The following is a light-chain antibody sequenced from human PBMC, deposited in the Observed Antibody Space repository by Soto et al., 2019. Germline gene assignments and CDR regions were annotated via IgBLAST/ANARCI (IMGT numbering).Light chain of an antibody. CDR3: SSYTSIDTRV. V-gene: IGLV2-14*01. CDR1: SSDVGGYNF. Sequence: QSALTQPASVSGSPGQSITISCTGTSSDVGGYNFVSWYQQHPGKAPKLIIYEVTNRPAAASNRFSGSKSGHTAFLTISMLQAEDVAHYYFSSYTSIDTRVFGPGTKLTVL. J-gene: IGLJ1*01. CDR2: EVT.